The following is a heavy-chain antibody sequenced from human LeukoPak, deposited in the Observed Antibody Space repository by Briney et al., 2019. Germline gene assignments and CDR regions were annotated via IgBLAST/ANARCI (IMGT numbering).Heavy chain of an antibody. J-gene: IGHJ3*02. V-gene: IGHV1-69*04. D-gene: IGHD3-10*01. Sequence: SVKVSCKASGGTFSSYAISWVRQAPGQGLEWMGRIIPILGIANYAQKFQGRVTITADKSTSTAYMELSSLRSEDTAVYYFARAPGFDIWGQGTMVTVSS. CDR1: GGTFSSYA. CDR2: IIPILGIA. CDR3: ARAPGFDI.